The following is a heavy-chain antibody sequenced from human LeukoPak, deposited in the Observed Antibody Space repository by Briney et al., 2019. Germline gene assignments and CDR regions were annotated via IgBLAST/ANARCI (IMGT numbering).Heavy chain of an antibody. D-gene: IGHD6-13*01. Sequence: GGSLRLSCAASGFTFSDYYMSWISQAPGKGLEWVSYISSRSSYTKYADSVEGRLTISRDNAKNSLYLQMNSLRAEDTAVYYCARVLSSSWGAYYYYGMDVWGQGTTVTVSS. CDR2: ISSRSSYT. J-gene: IGHJ6*02. CDR1: GFTFSDYY. CDR3: ARVLSSSWGAYYYYGMDV. V-gene: IGHV3-11*06.